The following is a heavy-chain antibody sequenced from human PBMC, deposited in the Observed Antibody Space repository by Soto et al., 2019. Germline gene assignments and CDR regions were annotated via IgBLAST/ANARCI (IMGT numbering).Heavy chain of an antibody. Sequence: SETLSLTCTVSGDSISKYYWNWIRQPPGKGLEWIGYIYYSGSTNYNPSLHSRVTISVDSSKNQFSLKLTSVIAADTAVYYCARSVAGYYFDYWGQGTLVTVSS. CDR1: GDSISKYY. CDR3: ARSVAGYYFDY. CDR2: IYYSGST. J-gene: IGHJ4*02. V-gene: IGHV4-59*01. D-gene: IGHD6-19*01.